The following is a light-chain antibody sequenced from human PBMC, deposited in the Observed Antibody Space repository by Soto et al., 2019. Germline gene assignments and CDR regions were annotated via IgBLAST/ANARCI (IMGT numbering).Light chain of an antibody. V-gene: IGLV2-14*01. Sequence: QSALTQPASVSGSPGQSITISCTGTISDVGGYSYVSWYQQHPGKAPKLMIYDVSNRPSGVSNRFPGSKSGNTASLTISGLQAEDEAEYYCSSYTSSSTLVFGGGTKLTVL. CDR3: SSYTSSSTLV. CDR1: ISDVGGYSY. J-gene: IGLJ2*01. CDR2: DVS.